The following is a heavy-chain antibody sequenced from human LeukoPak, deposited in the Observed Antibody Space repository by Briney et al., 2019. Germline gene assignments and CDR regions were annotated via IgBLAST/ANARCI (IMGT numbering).Heavy chain of an antibody. CDR1: GYTLTELS. CDR3: ATKVLADFWSGYSLGY. J-gene: IGHJ4*02. Sequence: ASVKVSCKVSGYTLTELSMHWVRQAPGKGLEWMGGFDPEDGETIYAQKFQGRVTMTEDTSTDTAYMELSSLRSEDTAVYYCATKVLADFWSGYSLGYWGQGTLVTVSS. D-gene: IGHD3-3*01. V-gene: IGHV1-24*01. CDR2: FDPEDGET.